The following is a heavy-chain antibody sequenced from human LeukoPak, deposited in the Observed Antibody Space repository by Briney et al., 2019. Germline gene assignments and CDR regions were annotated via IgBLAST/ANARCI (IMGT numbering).Heavy chain of an antibody. V-gene: IGHV3-21*04. CDR2: LSSSSSYI. J-gene: IGHJ4*02. CDR3: AKRIQSAMATGY. CDR1: GFTFSSYN. D-gene: IGHD5-18*01. Sequence: GGSLRLSCAASGFTFSSYNMNWVRQAPGKGLEWVSSLSSSSSYIYYADSVRGRLTISRDNAKNSLYLQMNSLRAEDTAVYYCAKRIQSAMATGYWGQGTLVTVSS.